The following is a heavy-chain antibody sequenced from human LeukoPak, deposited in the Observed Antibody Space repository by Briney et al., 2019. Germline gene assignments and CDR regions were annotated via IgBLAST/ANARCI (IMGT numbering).Heavy chain of an antibody. CDR3: ATVGLGWVVGATRRQTRGAQKQHEYYFDY. V-gene: IGHV1-69-2*01. J-gene: IGHJ4*02. CDR2: VDPEDGET. Sequence: GASVKVSCKASGYTFTDFYMHWVQQAPGKGLEWMGRVDPEDGETVYAEKFQGRVTITADTSTDTAYMELSSLRSEDTAVYYCATVGLGWVVGATRRQTRGAQKQHEYYFDYWGQGTLVTVSS. CDR1: GYTFTDFY. D-gene: IGHD1-26*01.